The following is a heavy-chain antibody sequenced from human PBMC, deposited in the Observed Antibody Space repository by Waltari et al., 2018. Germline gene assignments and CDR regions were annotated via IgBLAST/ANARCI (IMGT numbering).Heavy chain of an antibody. D-gene: IGHD3-9*01. CDR1: GGSFSGYY. V-gene: IGHV4-34*01. J-gene: IGHJ5*02. CDR3: ARGLYGRRLAVYYRWFDP. Sequence: QVQLQQWGAGLLKPSETLSLTCAVHGGSFSGYYGRWIPQPPGKGLEWIGEIHHSGSTNYNPSLKSRVTISVDTSKNQFSLKLSSVTAADTAVYYCARGLYGRRLAVYYRWFDPWGQGTLVTVSS. CDR2: IHHSGST.